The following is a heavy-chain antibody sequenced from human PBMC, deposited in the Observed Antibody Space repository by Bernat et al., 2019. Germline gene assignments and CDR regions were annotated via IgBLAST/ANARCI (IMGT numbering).Heavy chain of an antibody. CDR2: ISGSSTTI. D-gene: IGHD3-16*01. CDR3: ARDGKRRSNYGYDFDY. V-gene: IGHV3-48*01. Sequence: EVQLVESGGGLVQPGGSLRLSCAASGFSFSTSDMHWVRQAPGKRLEWVSFISGSSTTIYYADSVKGRFIISRDNGENSLYLQLSSLRVEDTAVYYCARDGKRRSNYGYDFDYWGQGTLVTASS. CDR1: GFSFSTSD. J-gene: IGHJ4*02.